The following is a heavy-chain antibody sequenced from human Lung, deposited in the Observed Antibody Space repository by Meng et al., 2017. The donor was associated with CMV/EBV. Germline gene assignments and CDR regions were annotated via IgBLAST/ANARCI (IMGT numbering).Heavy chain of an antibody. CDR2: FYSGGST. CDR3: ARDMYWDQSYHGMEV. Sequence: GGSLRLSCAASGLTVSNNYLTWVRQAPGKGLEWVSVFYSGGSTYYADSVKGRFTVSRDNSKNTLYLQMNSLRVEDTGIYYCARDMYWDQSYHGMEVWGRGTXVTVSS. V-gene: IGHV3-66*02. J-gene: IGHJ6*02. D-gene: IGHD1-26*01. CDR1: GLTVSNNY.